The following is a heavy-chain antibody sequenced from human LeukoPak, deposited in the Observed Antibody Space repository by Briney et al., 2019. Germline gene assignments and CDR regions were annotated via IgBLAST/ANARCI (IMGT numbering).Heavy chain of an antibody. J-gene: IGHJ4*02. Sequence: GGSLRLSCAASGFTFSDYFMSWIRQAPGKGLEWVSYISGSGGTINYADSVKGRFTISKDNAENSLYLRMNSLRAEDTAVYYCARVGRGYSIDYWGQGTQVTVSS. CDR2: ISGSGGTI. CDR1: GFTFSDYF. D-gene: IGHD3-22*01. CDR3: ARVGRGYSIDY. V-gene: IGHV3-11*01.